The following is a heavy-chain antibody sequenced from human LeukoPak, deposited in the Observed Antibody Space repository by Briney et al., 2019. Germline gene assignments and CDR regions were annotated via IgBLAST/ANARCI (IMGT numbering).Heavy chain of an antibody. D-gene: IGHD2-2*03. J-gene: IGHJ6*03. CDR2: IRSKAYNYAT. CDR1: GFTFSGSA. CDR3: IRRMDSSPYYMDA. Sequence: TGGSLRLSCAACGFTFSGSAMHWVRQASGKGLEWVGRIRSKAYNYATAYATSVKGSFTFSRDDSKNTAYLQINSLKTEDTAVYYCIRRMDSSPYYMDAWGKGTTVTVSS. V-gene: IGHV3-73*01.